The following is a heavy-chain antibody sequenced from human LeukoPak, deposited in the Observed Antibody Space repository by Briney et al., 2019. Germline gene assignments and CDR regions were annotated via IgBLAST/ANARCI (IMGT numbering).Heavy chain of an antibody. Sequence: SVKVSCKASGGTFSSYAISWVRQAPGQGLEWMGGIIPIFGTANYAQKFQGRVTITADESTSTAYMELSSLRSDDTAVYYCARDPSPVGYCSSTSCYGGDYYYYYYMDVWGKGTTVTVSS. D-gene: IGHD2-2*01. V-gene: IGHV1-69*01. CDR3: ARDPSPVGYCSSTSCYGGDYYYYYYMDV. CDR2: IIPIFGTA. CDR1: GGTFSSYA. J-gene: IGHJ6*03.